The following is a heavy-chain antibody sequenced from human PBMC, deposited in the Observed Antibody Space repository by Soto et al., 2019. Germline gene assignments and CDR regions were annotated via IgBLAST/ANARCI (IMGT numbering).Heavy chain of an antibody. CDR3: ARGMYKSGWNLDL. CDR2: IYHSGGT. CDR1: GDSISSSNW. Sequence: SETLSLTCAVSGDSISSSNWWSWVRQAPGEGLEWIGDIYHSGGTTYNPSLKSRATISVDTSNNQFSLRLTSVTAADTAVYYCARGMYKSGWNLDLWGQGIVVTVSS. J-gene: IGHJ5*02. D-gene: IGHD6-19*01. V-gene: IGHV4-4*02.